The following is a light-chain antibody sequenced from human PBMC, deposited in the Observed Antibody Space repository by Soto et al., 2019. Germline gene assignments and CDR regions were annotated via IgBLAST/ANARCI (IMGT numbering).Light chain of an antibody. CDR2: GAS. V-gene: IGKV3-15*01. J-gene: IGKJ5*01. Sequence: ERFMTQSPSTLSVSPIAIATFSCRASQSVRSNLAWYQQKPGQAPRLLIYGASTRATGIPARFSGSGSGTEFTLTISSLQSEDFAVYYCQQYNLWPPLFGQGTRLEIK. CDR1: QSVRSN. CDR3: QQYNLWPPL.